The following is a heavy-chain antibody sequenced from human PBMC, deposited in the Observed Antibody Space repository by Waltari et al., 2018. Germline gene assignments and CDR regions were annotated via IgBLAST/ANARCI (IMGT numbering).Heavy chain of an antibody. Sequence: QVQLVQSGAGVKKPGSSVKVSCKASGGTLGSYAISWVRQATGPGLEWMGGIIPICGTANYEQKFQGRVPMTADESKSTAYMELSSRRSEDTAVYYCARDDPLGTMVQGVIAYWGQGTLVTVSS. J-gene: IGHJ4*02. V-gene: IGHV1-69*13. D-gene: IGHD3-10*01. CDR3: ARDDPLGTMVQGVIAY. CDR2: IIPICGTA. CDR1: GGTLGSYA.